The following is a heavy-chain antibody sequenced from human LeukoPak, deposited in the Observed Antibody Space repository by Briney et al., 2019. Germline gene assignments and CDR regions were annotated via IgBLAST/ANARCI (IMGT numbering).Heavy chain of an antibody. J-gene: IGHJ4*02. D-gene: IGHD2-2*01. CDR2: INPNSGGT. V-gene: IGHV1-2*02. CDR3: AREGVVPAASNDY. Sequence: ASVTVSCKASGYTFTGYYMHWVRQAPGQGLEWMGWINPNSGGTNYAQKFQGRVTMTRDTSISTAYMELSRLRSDDTAVYYCAREGVVPAASNDYWGQGTLVTVSS. CDR1: GYTFTGYY.